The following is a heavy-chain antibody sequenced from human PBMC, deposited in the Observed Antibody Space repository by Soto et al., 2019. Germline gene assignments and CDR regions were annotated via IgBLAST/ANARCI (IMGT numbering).Heavy chain of an antibody. D-gene: IGHD3-10*01. J-gene: IGHJ6*03. CDR2: INWNGGST. CDR1: GFTFDDYG. V-gene: IGHV3-20*01. CDR3: ATAGGSGHYQRYYYMDV. Sequence: EVQLVESGGGVVRPGGSPRLSCAASGFTFDDYGMSWVRQAPGKGLEWVSGINWNGGSTGYADSVKGRFTIARDNAKNSLYLQMNSLRADDTALYQCATAGGSGHYQRYYYMDVWGKGTTVTVSS.